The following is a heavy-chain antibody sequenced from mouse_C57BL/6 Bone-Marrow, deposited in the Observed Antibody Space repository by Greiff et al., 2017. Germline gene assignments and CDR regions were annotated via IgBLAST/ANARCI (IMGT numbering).Heavy chain of an antibody. CDR2: IYPKSGNT. Sequence: VQLQQSGAELARPGASVKLSCKASGYTFTGYGISWVKQSTGQGLEWIGDIYPKSGNTCYNQKFKGKATLTVDKSSSTAYMELRSLTSEDSAVYFCARSGLTSCDYWGQGTTLTVSS. V-gene: IGHV1-81*01. D-gene: IGHD3-1*01. J-gene: IGHJ2*01. CDR1: GYTFTGYG. CDR3: ARSGLTSCDY.